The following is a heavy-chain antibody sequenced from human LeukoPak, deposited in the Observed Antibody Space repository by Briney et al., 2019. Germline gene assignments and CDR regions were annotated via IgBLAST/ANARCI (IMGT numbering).Heavy chain of an antibody. CDR3: ASNYDILTGPDAFDI. CDR1: GGSFSGYY. V-gene: IGHV4-34*01. D-gene: IGHD3-9*01. J-gene: IGHJ3*02. CDR2: ISHSGST. Sequence: SETLSLTCAVYGGSFSGYYWSWIRQPPGKGLEWIGEISHSGSTNYNPSLKSRVTISVDTSKNQFSLQLSSVTAADTAVYYCASNYDILTGPDAFDIWGPGTMLTVSS.